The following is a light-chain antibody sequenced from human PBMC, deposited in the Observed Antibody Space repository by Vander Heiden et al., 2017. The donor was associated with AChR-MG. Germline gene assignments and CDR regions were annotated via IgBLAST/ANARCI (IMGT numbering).Light chain of an antibody. J-gene: IGLJ2*01. CDR2: DVS. CDR3: SSYTSSSTDVV. CDR1: SSDVGGYNY. Sequence: QPALPQPASVPGSPGPPITISCTGTSSDVGGYNYVSWYQQHPGKAPKLRIYDVSNRPSGVSNRFSGSKSGNTASLTISGLQAEDEADYYCSSYTSSSTDVVFGGGTKLTVL. V-gene: IGLV2-14*03.